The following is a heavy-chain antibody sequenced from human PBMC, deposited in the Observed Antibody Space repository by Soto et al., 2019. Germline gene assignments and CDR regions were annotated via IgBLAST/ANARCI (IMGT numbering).Heavy chain of an antibody. Sequence: QVQLQESGPGLVKPSQTLSLTCTVSGGSISSGGYYWSWIRQHPGKGLEWIGYIYYSGSTYYNPSLKSRVTISVDKSKNQFSLKLSSVTAAETAVYYCASIVSSAHGEFSDWGQGTLVTVSS. CDR3: ASIVSSAHGEFSD. CDR2: IYYSGST. D-gene: IGHD3-10*01. CDR1: GGSISSGGYY. V-gene: IGHV4-31*03. J-gene: IGHJ4*02.